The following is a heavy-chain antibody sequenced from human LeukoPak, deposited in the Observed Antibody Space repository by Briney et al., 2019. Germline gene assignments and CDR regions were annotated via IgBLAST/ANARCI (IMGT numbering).Heavy chain of an antibody. J-gene: IGHJ6*03. V-gene: IGHV3-74*01. CDR2: ISTDGSTT. D-gene: IGHD2-15*01. CDR3: ARVYESSLYYYYYMDV. Sequence: GGSLRLSCAASGFTFSSYWMHWVRQAPGKGLVWVSRISTDGSTTNYADPVKGRFTISRDYAKNTLYLQMNSLRAEDTAVYYCARVYESSLYYYYYMDVWGKGTTVTVSS. CDR1: GFTFSSYW.